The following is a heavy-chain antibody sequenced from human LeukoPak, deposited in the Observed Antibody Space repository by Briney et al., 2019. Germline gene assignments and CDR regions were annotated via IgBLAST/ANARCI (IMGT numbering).Heavy chain of an antibody. CDR2: IRVKASSYTT. Sequence: PGGSLRLSCGASGFTFSDYLMDWVRQTPGKGLEWVARIRVKASSYTTEYAASVEGRFIISRDDSKSSLYLQMNSLKSEDTAVYYCAAGARGSAPFDYWGQGTLVTVSS. CDR1: GFTFSDYL. J-gene: IGHJ4*02. V-gene: IGHV3-72*01. CDR3: AAGARGSAPFDY. D-gene: IGHD6-19*01.